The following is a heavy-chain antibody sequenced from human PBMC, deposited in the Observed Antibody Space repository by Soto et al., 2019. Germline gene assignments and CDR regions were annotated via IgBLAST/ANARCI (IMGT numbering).Heavy chain of an antibody. CDR2: ISAYNGIT. CDR1: GYSFTTYG. J-gene: IGHJ6*02. V-gene: IGHV1-18*01. Sequence: QVQLVQSGCEVKKPGASVKVSCKTSGYSFTTYGISWVRQAPGQGLEWMGWISAYNGITNYAQKLQGRVTMTTDTSTSTAYMELRSLRSDDTAVYYCARAGPAPYYYYGMDVWGQGSTVTVSS. CDR3: ARAGPAPYYYYGMDV.